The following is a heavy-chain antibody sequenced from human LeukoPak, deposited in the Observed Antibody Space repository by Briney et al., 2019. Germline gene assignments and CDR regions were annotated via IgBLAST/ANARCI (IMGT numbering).Heavy chain of an antibody. CDR1: GYTFTGYY. V-gene: IGHV1-2*02. CDR3: ARVDDSYDSSGYFWTSGGYYFDY. J-gene: IGHJ4*02. D-gene: IGHD3-22*01. Sequence: ASVKVSCKASGYTFTGYYMHWVRQAPGQGLEWMGWINPNSGGTNYAQKFQGRVTMTRDTSISTAYMHLRSLRSDDTAVYYCARVDDSYDSSGYFWTSGGYYFDYWGQGTLVTVSS. CDR2: INPNSGGT.